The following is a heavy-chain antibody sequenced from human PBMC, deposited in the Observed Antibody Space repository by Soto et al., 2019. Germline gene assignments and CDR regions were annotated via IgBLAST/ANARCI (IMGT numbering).Heavy chain of an antibody. Sequence: EVQLLESGGGLVQPGGSLRLSCAASRFTFSGYSMSWVRQAPGKGLEWVSGISGSGGSTYYADSVKGRFTISRDNSESTLVLQMNSLRAEATALYYCAKSYGDTWKHYYFDYWGQGTLVTVSS. J-gene: IGHJ4*02. V-gene: IGHV3-23*01. CDR1: RFTFSGYS. D-gene: IGHD3-3*02. CDR2: ISGSGGST. CDR3: AKSYGDTWKHYYFDY.